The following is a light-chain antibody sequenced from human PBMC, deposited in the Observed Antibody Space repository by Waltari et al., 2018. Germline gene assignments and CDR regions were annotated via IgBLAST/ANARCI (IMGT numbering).Light chain of an antibody. Sequence: SYELTQPPSVSVSPGQTASITCSGHRLGDKHVSWHQHKPGQSPVLVIYHDNRRPSGIPERFSGSNSGNTATLTISGTQAMDEADFYCQAWDTSTTAAVFGGGTKLTVL. V-gene: IGLV3-1*01. CDR3: QAWDTSTTAAV. CDR2: HDN. J-gene: IGLJ3*02. CDR1: RLGDKH.